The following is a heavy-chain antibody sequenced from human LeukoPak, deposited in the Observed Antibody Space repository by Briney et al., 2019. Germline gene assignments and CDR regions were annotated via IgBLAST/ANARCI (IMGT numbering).Heavy chain of an antibody. Sequence: PGRPLRLSCAASGFTFSNYWMHWVRHAPGKGLVWVSRINPDGSSTSYADAVKGRFTISRDNAKNTLYLQMNSLRADDTSVYYCTGGGTISSWFDPWGQGTPVTVSA. J-gene: IGHJ5*02. V-gene: IGHV3-74*01. CDR3: TGGGTISSWFDP. CDR2: INPDGSST. D-gene: IGHD3-3*01. CDR1: GFTFSNYW.